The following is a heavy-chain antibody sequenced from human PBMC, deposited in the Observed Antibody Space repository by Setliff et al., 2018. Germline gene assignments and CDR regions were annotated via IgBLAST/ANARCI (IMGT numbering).Heavy chain of an antibody. CDR2: IVPVLNTV. CDR1: EGTFSSSS. V-gene: IGHV1-69*13. Sequence: GASVKVSCKTSEGTFSSSSINWVRRAPGLGLEWMGAIVPVLNTVNYAPNFQGRVTITADDSTTTVHMELSSLTSADTAVYFCAREPGTYMGNDGFDVWGQGTVVTV. CDR3: AREPGTYMGNDGFDV. D-gene: IGHD1-7*01. J-gene: IGHJ3*01.